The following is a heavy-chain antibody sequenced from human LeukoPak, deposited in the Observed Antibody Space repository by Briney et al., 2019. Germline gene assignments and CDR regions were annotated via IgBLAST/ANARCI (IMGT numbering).Heavy chain of an antibody. CDR1: GFTFSSYW. V-gene: IGHV3-30-3*01. D-gene: IGHD6-13*01. CDR2: ISYDGSNK. J-gene: IGHJ4*02. CDR3: ARDWGPYDSNWYGDESY. Sequence: GGALRLSCAASGFTFSSYWMNWVRQAPGKGLEWVTLISYDGSNKYYADSVKGRFTISRDNSKNTLYLQMNSLRVEDTAVYYCARDWGPYDSNWYGDESYWGQGTLVTVSS.